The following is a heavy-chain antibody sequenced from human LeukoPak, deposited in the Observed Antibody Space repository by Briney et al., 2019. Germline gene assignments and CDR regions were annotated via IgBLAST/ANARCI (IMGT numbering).Heavy chain of an antibody. Sequence: GGSLRLSCAASGFTVSSYYMTWVRQAPGKGLEWVSVIYTGGNTYYADSVKGRFTISRDNSKNTLYLQMNSLRAEDTAIYYCARERGYCSRTSCPLGYWGQGTLVTVSS. CDR3: ARERGYCSRTSCPLGY. CDR2: IYTGGNT. D-gene: IGHD2-2*01. V-gene: IGHV3-66*01. J-gene: IGHJ4*02. CDR1: GFTVSSYY.